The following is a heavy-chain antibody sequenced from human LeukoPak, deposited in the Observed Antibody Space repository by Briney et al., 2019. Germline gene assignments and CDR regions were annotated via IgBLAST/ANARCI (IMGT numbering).Heavy chain of an antibody. CDR2: INPNSGGT. Sequence: ASVKVSCKASGHTFTGYYMHWVRQAPGQGLEWMGWINPNSGGTNYAQKFQGRVTMTRDTSISTAYMELSRLRSDDTAVYYCAREYYYGSGSYYNDAYFQHWGQGTLVTVSS. D-gene: IGHD3-10*01. V-gene: IGHV1-2*02. J-gene: IGHJ1*01. CDR1: GHTFTGYY. CDR3: AREYYYGSGSYYNDAYFQH.